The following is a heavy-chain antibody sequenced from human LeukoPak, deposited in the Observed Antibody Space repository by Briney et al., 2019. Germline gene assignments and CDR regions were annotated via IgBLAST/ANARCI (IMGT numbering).Heavy chain of an antibody. V-gene: IGHV1-18*01. CDR3: ARDIPWLGAKKSSWRPFDY. CDR2: ISAYNGNT. D-gene: IGHD6-13*01. Sequence: ASVKVSCKASGYTFTSYGISWVRQAPGQGLEWMGWISAYNGNTNYAQELQGRVTMTTDTSTSTAYMELRSLRSDDTAVYYCARDIPWLGAKKSSWRPFDYWGQGTLVTVSS. CDR1: GYTFTSYG. J-gene: IGHJ4*02.